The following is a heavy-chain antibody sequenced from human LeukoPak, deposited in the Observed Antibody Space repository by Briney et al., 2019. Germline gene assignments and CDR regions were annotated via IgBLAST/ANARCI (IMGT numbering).Heavy chain of an antibody. D-gene: IGHD6-13*01. V-gene: IGHV4-4*07. Sequence: PSETLSLTCTVSGGSISTYSWTWIRQPAGKGLEGIGHIYTSGRTNYNPSLKSRLSMSVDTSKGQFSLKLRSVTAADTAVYYCARQVGSSWYLDYWGQGTLVTVSS. CDR1: GGSISTYS. CDR3: ARQVGSSWYLDY. CDR2: IYTSGRT. J-gene: IGHJ4*02.